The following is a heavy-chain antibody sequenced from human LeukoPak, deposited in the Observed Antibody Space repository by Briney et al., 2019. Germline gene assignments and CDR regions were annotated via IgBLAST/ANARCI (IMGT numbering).Heavy chain of an antibody. V-gene: IGHV3-30-3*01. CDR2: ISYDGSNK. CDR3: AKDLDSSGFVDY. J-gene: IGHJ4*02. D-gene: IGHD3-22*01. CDR1: GFKFFTFA. Sequence: GGSLRLSCAASGFKFFTFAMHWVRRAPGKGLEWVAIISYDGSNKYYGDSVKGRFTISRDNSKNTLYLQMNSLRAEDTAVYYCAKDLDSSGFVDYWGQGTLVTVSS.